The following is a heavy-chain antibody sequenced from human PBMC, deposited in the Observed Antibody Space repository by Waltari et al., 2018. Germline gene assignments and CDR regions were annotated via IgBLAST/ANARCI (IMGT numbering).Heavy chain of an antibody. V-gene: IGHV3-30*18. Sequence: QVQLVESGGGVVQPGRSLRLSCAASGFTFSSYGMPWVRPAPGKGLEWVAVRSYDGSNKYYADSVKGRFTISRDNSKNTLYLQMNSLRAEDTAVYYCANSPNYGDYRLPFDYWGQGTLVTVSS. J-gene: IGHJ4*02. CDR1: GFTFSSYG. CDR3: ANSPNYGDYRLPFDY. D-gene: IGHD4-17*01. CDR2: RSYDGSNK.